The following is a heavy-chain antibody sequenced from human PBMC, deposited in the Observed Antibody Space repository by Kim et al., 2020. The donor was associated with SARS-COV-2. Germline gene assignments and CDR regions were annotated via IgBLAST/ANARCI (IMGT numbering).Heavy chain of an antibody. CDR3: AIVSGSYYKSPMDV. V-gene: IGHV4-59*01. J-gene: IGHJ6*02. Sequence: SETLSLTCTVSGGSISSYYWSWIRQPPGKGLEWIGYIYYSGSTNYNPSLKSRVTISVDTSKNQFSLKLSSVTAADTAVYYCAIVSGSYYKSPMDVWGQGTTVTVSS. D-gene: IGHD3-10*01. CDR2: IYYSGST. CDR1: GGSISSYY.